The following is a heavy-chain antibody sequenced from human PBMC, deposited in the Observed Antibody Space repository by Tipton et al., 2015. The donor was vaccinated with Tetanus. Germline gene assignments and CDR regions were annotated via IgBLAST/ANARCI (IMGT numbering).Heavy chain of an antibody. CDR3: ARANYNFPKKGPFDS. D-gene: IGHD3-3*01. V-gene: IGHV4-61*01. J-gene: IGHJ4*02. CDR2: ISYSGST. Sequence: LRLSCTVSGGSIRSDNYSWNWIRQPPGKGLEWLAYISYSGSTNSNYALKSRITISRDTSKNQISLKLTSVTAADTALYYYARANYNFPKKGPFDSWGQGTLVIVSS. CDR1: GGSIRSDNYS.